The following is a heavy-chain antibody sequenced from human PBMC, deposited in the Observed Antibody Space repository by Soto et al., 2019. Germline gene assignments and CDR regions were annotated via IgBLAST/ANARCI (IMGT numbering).Heavy chain of an antibody. D-gene: IGHD6-13*01. CDR3: ATWYSSSWSSSGAFDI. V-gene: IGHV5-51*01. CDR2: IYPGDSDT. CDR1: GYSFTSYW. J-gene: IGHJ3*02. Sequence: GESLKISCKGSGYSFTSYWIGWVRQMPGKGLEWMGIIYPGDSDTRYSPSFQGQVTISADKSIRPAYLQWSSLKASDTAMYYCATWYSSSWSSSGAFDIWGQGTMVTVSS.